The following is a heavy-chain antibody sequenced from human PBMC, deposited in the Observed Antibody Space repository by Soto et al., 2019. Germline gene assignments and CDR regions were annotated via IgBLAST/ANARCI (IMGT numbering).Heavy chain of an antibody. CDR1: GYSFSSYT. CDR2: IRAYNGNT. V-gene: IGHV1-18*04. J-gene: IGHJ4*02. CDR3: ARESKKWPDF. D-gene: IGHD5-12*01. Sequence: ASVKVSCKASGYSFSSYTINWARQAPGQGLEWLGWIRAYNGNTKYVEKLQGRVTMTTDTSTSTAYMELRSLRSDDTAVYYCARESKKWPDFWGPGTLVTVSS.